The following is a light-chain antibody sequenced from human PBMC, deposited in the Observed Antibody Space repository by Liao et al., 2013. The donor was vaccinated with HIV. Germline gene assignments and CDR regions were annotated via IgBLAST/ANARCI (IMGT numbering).Light chain of an antibody. J-gene: IGLJ2*01. CDR3: QVWDSDDDQVV. Sequence: SYVLTQPPSVSVAPGKTARISCGGNNIGSKSVHWYQQKPGQAPVLVIYYDSDRPSGIPERFSGSNSGTAAKLTIYTVEAGDEADYFCQVWDSDDDQVVFGGGTKLTVL. V-gene: IGLV3-21*04. CDR2: YDS. CDR1: NIGSKS.